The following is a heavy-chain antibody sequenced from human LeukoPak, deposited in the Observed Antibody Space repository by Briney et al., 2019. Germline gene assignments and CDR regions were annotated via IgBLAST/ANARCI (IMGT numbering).Heavy chain of an antibody. Sequence: ASVKVSCKASGYTFISYGFSWVRQAPGQGLEWMGWISANNGNTDYAQKLQGRVTMTTDTSTSTAYMELRSLRSDDTAVYYCARDLGGSYYYYYYMDVWGKGTTVTVSS. D-gene: IGHD1-26*01. V-gene: IGHV1-18*01. CDR2: ISANNGNT. J-gene: IGHJ6*03. CDR1: GYTFISYG. CDR3: ARDLGGSYYYYYYMDV.